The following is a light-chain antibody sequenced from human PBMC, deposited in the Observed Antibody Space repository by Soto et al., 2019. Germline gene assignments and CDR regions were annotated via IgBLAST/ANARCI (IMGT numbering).Light chain of an antibody. CDR2: DVS. Sequence: QSALTQPASVSGSPGQSITISCTGTSSDVGGYNYVSWHQQHPSKAPKLMIYDVSNRPSGVSNRFSGSKSGNTASLTISGLQAEDEADYYCSSYTSSSTYVFGTGTKVTVL. CDR3: SSYTSSSTYV. V-gene: IGLV2-14*01. J-gene: IGLJ1*01. CDR1: SSDVGGYNY.